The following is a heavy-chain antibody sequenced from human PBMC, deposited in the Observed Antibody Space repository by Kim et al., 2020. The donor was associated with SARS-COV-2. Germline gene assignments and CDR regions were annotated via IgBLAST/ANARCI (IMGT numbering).Heavy chain of an antibody. CDR3: ARVTPYGDYVPYYYYGMDV. D-gene: IGHD4-17*01. CDR1: GFTFSSYW. CDR2: IKQDGSEK. J-gene: IGHJ6*02. Sequence: GGSLRLSCAASGFTFSSYWMSWVRQAPGKGLEWVANIKQDGSEKYYVDSVKGRFTISRDNAKNSLYLQMNSLRAEDTAVYYCARVTPYGDYVPYYYYGMDVWGQGTTVTVSS. V-gene: IGHV3-7*03.